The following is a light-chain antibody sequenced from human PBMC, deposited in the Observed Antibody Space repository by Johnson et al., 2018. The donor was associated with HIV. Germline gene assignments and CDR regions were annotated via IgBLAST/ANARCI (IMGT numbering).Light chain of an antibody. Sequence: QSVLTQPPSVSAAPGQKVTIYCSGSSSNIGNNYVSWYQQLPGTAPKLLIYENNKRPSGITDRFSGSKSGTSATLGIPGLPTGDEADYYCGTWDSSLSAGYVFGTGTKVTVL. CDR2: ENN. V-gene: IGLV1-51*01. CDR1: SSNIGNNY. CDR3: GTWDSSLSAGYV. J-gene: IGLJ1*01.